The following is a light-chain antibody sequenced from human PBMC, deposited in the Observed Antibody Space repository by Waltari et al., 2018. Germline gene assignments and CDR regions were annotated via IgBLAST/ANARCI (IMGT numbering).Light chain of an antibody. CDR2: GAS. Sequence: SCKASQGVSSFLAWYQEKPGQAPRLLIYGASSRATGIPVRFSGSGSGTDFSLTISRREPDDFAVYYGQTYDRLPATFGQGTKVEIK. CDR1: QGVSSF. CDR3: QTYDRLPAT. J-gene: IGKJ1*01. V-gene: IGKV3-20*01.